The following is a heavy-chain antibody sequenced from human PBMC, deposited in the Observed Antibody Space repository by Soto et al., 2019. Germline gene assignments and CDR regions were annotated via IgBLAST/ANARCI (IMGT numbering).Heavy chain of an antibody. J-gene: IGHJ6*02. CDR3: ARIRLIWGGYYYGMDV. CDR1: GFSLSNARMG. D-gene: IGHD3-16*01. CDR2: IFSNDEK. Sequence: QVTLKESGPVLVKPTEPLTLTCTVSGFSLSNARMGVSWIRQPPGKALEWLAHIFSNDEKSYSTSLKSRLTISKDTAKSQVVLTMTNMDPVDTATYYCARIRLIWGGYYYGMDVWGQGTTVTVSS. V-gene: IGHV2-26*01.